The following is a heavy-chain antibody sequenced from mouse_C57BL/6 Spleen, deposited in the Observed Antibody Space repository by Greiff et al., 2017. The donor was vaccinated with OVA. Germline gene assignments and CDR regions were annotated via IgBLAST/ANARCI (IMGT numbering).Heavy chain of an antibody. CDR2: ISSGSSTI. D-gene: IGHD4-1*01. CDR3: ARGTGTWGFDY. J-gene: IGHJ2*01. Sequence: VQLQQSGGGLVKPGGSLKLSCAASGFTFSDYGMHWVRQAPEKGLEWVAYISSGSSTIYYADTVKGRFTISRDNAKNTLFLQMTSLRSEDTAMYYCARGTGTWGFDYWGQGTTLTVSS. CDR1: GFTFSDYG. V-gene: IGHV5-17*01.